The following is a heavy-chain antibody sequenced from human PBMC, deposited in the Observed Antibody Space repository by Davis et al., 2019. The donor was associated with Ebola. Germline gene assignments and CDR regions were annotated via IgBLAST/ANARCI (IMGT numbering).Heavy chain of an antibody. J-gene: IGHJ6*02. Sequence: GESLKISCAASGFTFSSYDMHWVRQATGKGLEWVSAIGTAGDTYYPDSVKGRFTISRDNSKNTLYLQMNSLRAEDTAVYYCAREFSGYDSGGMDVWGQGTTVTVSS. CDR2: IGTAGDT. V-gene: IGHV3-13*01. CDR3: AREFSGYDSGGMDV. D-gene: IGHD5-12*01. CDR1: GFTFSSYD.